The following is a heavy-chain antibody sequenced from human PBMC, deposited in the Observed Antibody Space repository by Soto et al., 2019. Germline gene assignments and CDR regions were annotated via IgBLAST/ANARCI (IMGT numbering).Heavy chain of an antibody. CDR3: ARAGSSSWPFYYGMDV. J-gene: IGHJ6*02. CDR2: IYYSGST. Sequence: PSETLSLTCTVSGGSISTYYCSWIRQPPGKGLEWIGYIYYSGSTNYNPSLKSRVTISVDTSKNQVSLNLNSVTAADTAVYYCARAGSSSWPFYYGMDVWGQGTTVTVSS. V-gene: IGHV4-59*12. D-gene: IGHD6-13*01. CDR1: GGSISTYY.